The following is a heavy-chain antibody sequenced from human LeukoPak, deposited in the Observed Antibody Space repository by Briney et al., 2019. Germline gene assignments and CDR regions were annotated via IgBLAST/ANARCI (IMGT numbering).Heavy chain of an antibody. D-gene: IGHD2-2*01. V-gene: IGHV4-39*07. Sequence: SETLSLTCTVSGGSISSSSYYWGWIRQPPGKGLEWIGSIYYSGSTYYNPSLKSRVTISVDTSKNQFSLKLSSVTAADTAVYYCARDLEDIVVVPAATASGGWFDPWGQGTLVTVSS. J-gene: IGHJ5*02. CDR3: ARDLEDIVVVPAATASGGWFDP. CDR1: GGSISSSSYY. CDR2: IYYSGST.